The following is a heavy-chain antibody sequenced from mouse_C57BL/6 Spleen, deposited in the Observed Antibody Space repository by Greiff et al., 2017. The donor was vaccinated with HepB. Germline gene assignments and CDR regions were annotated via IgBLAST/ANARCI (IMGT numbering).Heavy chain of an antibody. Sequence: EVKLVESGGGLVKPGGSLKLSCAASGFTFSSYAMSWVRQTPEKRLEWVATISDGGSYTYYPDNVKGRFTISRGNAKNNLYLHMSHLKSEDTAMYYCARDVSGSGSSYDYWGQGTTLTVSS. CDR1: GFTFSSYA. V-gene: IGHV5-4*01. D-gene: IGHD1-1*01. CDR2: ISDGGSYT. CDR3: ARDVSGSGSSYDY. J-gene: IGHJ2*01.